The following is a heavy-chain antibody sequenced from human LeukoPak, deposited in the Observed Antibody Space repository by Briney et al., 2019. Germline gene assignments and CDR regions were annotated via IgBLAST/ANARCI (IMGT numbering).Heavy chain of an antibody. J-gene: IGHJ3*02. CDR3: ARRGDDAFDI. CDR1: GGSISSSRYY. Sequence: SETLSLTCTVSGGSISSSRYYWGWIRQPPGMGLEWIGSIYYSGSTYFNPSLKSRVTISVHTSKNQFSLKLTSVTAADTALYYCARRGDDAFDIWGQGTMVTVSS. CDR2: IYYSGST. V-gene: IGHV4-39*01.